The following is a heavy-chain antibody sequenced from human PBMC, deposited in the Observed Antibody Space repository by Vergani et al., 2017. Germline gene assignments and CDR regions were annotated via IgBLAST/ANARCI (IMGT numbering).Heavy chain of an antibody. J-gene: IGHJ6*02. Sequence: QVQLVESGGGVVQPGRSLRLSCAASGFTFSSYGMHWVRQDPGKGLEWGAVIWYDGSNKYYADSVKGRFTISRDNSKNTLYLQMNSLRAEDTAVYYCARDFRFVRITNYYGMDVWGQGTTVTVSS. CDR2: IWYDGSNK. CDR1: GFTFSSYG. V-gene: IGHV3-33*01. CDR3: ARDFRFVRITNYYGMDV. D-gene: IGHD1-14*01.